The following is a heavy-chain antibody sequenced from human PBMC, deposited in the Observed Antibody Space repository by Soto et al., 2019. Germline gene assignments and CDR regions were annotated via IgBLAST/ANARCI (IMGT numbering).Heavy chain of an antibody. CDR1: GFTVSSNY. CDR2: IYSGGST. CDR3: ARDSYSSSLDY. D-gene: IGHD6-13*01. V-gene: IGHV3-66*01. J-gene: IGHJ4*02. Sequence: EVQLVESGGGLVQPGGSLRLSCAASGFTVSSNYMSWVRQAPGKGLEWVSVIYSGGSTYYADSVKGRLTISRDNSKNTLYLQMNSLRAEDTAVYYCARDSYSSSLDYWGQGTLVTVSS.